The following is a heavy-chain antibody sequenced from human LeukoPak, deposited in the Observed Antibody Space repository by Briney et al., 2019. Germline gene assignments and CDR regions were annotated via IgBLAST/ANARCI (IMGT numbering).Heavy chain of an antibody. D-gene: IGHD1-1*01. CDR1: GGSISSSSYY. V-gene: IGHV4-39*01. CDR3: ARQWYNWNVGWFDP. CDR2: MYYSGST. Sequence: PSETLSLTCTVSGGSISSSSYYWGWTRQPPGKGLEWIGSMYYSGSTYYNPSLKSRVTISVEKSKKQFSLKLSSVTAADTAVYYCARQWYNWNVGWFDPWGQGTLVTVSS. J-gene: IGHJ5*02.